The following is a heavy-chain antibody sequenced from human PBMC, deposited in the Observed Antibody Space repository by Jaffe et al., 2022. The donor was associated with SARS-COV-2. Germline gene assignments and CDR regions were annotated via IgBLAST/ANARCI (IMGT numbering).Heavy chain of an antibody. J-gene: IGHJ4*02. Sequence: EVQLVESGGGFVKPGGSLRLSCAASGFTFANAWMSWVRQSPEKGLEWVGRIKSRSEGVTTDYAAPVKGRFSISRDDSKNMLYLQMNSLKTEDTGVYYCATRQWLAGGDLDFWGRGTLVIVSS. V-gene: IGHV3-15*01. CDR2: IKSRSEGVTT. D-gene: IGHD6-19*01. CDR1: GFTFANAW. CDR3: ATRQWLAGGDLDF.